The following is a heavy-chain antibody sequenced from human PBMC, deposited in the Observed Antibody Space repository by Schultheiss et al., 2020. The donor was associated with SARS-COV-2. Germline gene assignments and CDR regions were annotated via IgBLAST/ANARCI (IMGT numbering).Heavy chain of an antibody. CDR3: ARAPMVQGVIGFDY. CDR1: GYSISRGYY. D-gene: IGHD3-10*01. V-gene: IGHV4-61*02. Sequence: SETLSLTCTVSGYSISRGYYWGWIRQPAGKGLEWIGRIYTSGSTNYNPSLKSRVTISVDTSKNQFSLKLSSVTAADTAVYYCARAPMVQGVIGFDYWGQGTLVTVSS. CDR2: IYTSGST. J-gene: IGHJ4*02.